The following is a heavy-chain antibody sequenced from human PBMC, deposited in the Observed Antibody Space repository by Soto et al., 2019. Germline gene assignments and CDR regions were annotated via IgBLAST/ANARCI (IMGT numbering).Heavy chain of an antibody. CDR3: ARERNKDRSAYCHFAY. CDR2: VSTNNADT. J-gene: IGHJ4*02. V-gene: IGHV1-18*01. D-gene: IGHD3-22*01. CDR1: GSHFTAYG. Sequence: GAPEKLFCKTSGSHFTAYGLACPRRSPGQRPEWMGWVSTNNADTNYAQKFDGTVTMTTDKSTTTTNMELRSLRSDDTAVYYCARERNKDRSAYCHFAYWGQGTLVTVSS.